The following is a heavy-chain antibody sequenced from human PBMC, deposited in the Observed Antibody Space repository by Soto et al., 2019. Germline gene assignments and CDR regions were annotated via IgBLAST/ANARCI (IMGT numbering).Heavy chain of an antibody. V-gene: IGHV2-5*02. J-gene: IGHJ4*02. D-gene: IGHD3-9*01. CDR1: GFSLSSSAVGVG. CDR2: IYWDDDK. Sequence: KSGPTLVNPTQTLTLTCTFSGFSLSSSAVGVGVGWIRQPPGKALEWLALIYWDDDKRYSPSLKSRLTITKDTSQNQVVLTRTNMDAVDTATYYCVHWSKVTYGTIFFHYWGLGTLVTVSS. CDR3: VHWSKVTYGTIFFHY.